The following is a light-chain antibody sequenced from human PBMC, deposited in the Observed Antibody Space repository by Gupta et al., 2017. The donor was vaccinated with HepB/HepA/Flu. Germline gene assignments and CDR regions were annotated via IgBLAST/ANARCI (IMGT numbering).Light chain of an antibody. CDR1: SSDVGGYNY. V-gene: IGLV2-14*03. CDR2: DVS. CDR3: SSYRSSSTLGV. J-gene: IGLJ2*01. Sequence: QSALTQPASVSGSPGQSITISCTGTSSDVGGYNYVSWYQQHPGKAPKLRSYDVSNRPSGVSDRFSGSKSGNTASLTISGLQAEDEADYYCSSYRSSSTLGVFGGGTKVTVL.